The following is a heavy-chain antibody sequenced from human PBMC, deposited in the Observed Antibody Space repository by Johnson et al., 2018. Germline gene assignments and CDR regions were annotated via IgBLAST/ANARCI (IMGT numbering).Heavy chain of an antibody. CDR2: IKSKTDGGTI. CDR3: ADYGSFSRI. CDR1: GFTFSNAW. D-gene: IGHD1-26*01. V-gene: IGHV3-15*01. J-gene: IGHJ3*02. Sequence: EVQLVETGGGLVEPGGSLRLSCAASGFTFSNAWMTWVRQAPGKGLEWVGRIKSKTDGGTIDYAAPMRGRFTISRDDSKNTLYLQMNSLKIEDTAVYYCADYGSFSRIWGQGTMVTVSS.